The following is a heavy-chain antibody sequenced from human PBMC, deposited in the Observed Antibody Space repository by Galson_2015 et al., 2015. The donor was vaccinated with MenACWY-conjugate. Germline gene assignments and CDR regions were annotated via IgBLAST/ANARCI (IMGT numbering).Heavy chain of an antibody. CDR2: ISTSGSTT. J-gene: IGHJ5*02. CDR3: AKRVAVAGEWDP. V-gene: IGHV3-23*01. D-gene: IGHD6-19*01. Sequence: SLRLSCAASGFTFSIYAMNWVRRAPGKGLEWVSAISTSGSTTYYPDSVKGRFTIFRDNSKNTLYLQMNSLRAEDTATYYCAKRVAVAGEWDPWGQGTLVTVSS. CDR1: GFTFSIYA.